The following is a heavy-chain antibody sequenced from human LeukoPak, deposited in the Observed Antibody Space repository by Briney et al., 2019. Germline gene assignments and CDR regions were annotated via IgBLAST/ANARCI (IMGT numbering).Heavy chain of an antibody. CDR3: ARGRVGGSGPYYYYYMDV. D-gene: IGHD3-10*01. J-gene: IGHJ6*03. Sequence: SETLSLTCAVYGGSFSGYYWSWIRQPPGKGLEWIGEINHSGSTNYNPSLKSRVTISVDTSKNQFSLKLSSVTAADTAVYYCARGRVGGSGPYYYYYMDVWGKGTTVTVSS. CDR1: GGSFSGYY. CDR2: INHSGST. V-gene: IGHV4-34*01.